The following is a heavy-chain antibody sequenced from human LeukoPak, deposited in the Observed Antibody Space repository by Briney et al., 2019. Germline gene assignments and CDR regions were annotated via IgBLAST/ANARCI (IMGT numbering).Heavy chain of an antibody. CDR2: LHYSGRT. CDR1: GGSFSGYY. V-gene: IGHV4-34*11. CDR3: ARVASKGGMDV. D-gene: IGHD5/OR15-5a*01. J-gene: IGHJ6*02. Sequence: SETLSLTCAVYGGSFSGYYWSWIRQPPGKGLEWIGHLHYSGRTNHNPSLKSRLTMLIDKSKNQFSLNLSSVTAADTAVYYCARVASKGGMDVWGQGTTVTVSS.